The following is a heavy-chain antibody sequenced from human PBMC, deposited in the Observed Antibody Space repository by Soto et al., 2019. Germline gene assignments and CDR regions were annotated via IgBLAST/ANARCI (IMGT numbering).Heavy chain of an antibody. CDR1: GFTFSSYA. CDR2: ISYDGSNK. Sequence: GGSLRLSCAASGFTFSSYAMHWVRQAPGKGLEWVAVISYDGSNKYYADSVKGRFTISRDNSKNTLYLQMNSLRAEDTAVYYCAREWSDSGIAVAGTGDAFDIWGQGTMVTVSS. V-gene: IGHV3-30-3*01. CDR3: AREWSDSGIAVAGTGDAFDI. D-gene: IGHD6-19*01. J-gene: IGHJ3*02.